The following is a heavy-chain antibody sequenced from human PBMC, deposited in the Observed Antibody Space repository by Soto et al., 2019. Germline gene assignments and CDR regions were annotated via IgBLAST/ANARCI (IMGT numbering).Heavy chain of an antibody. CDR2: IKPNSGGT. V-gene: IGHV1-2*02. CDR3: ARPRVQTAVAGFDY. D-gene: IGHD6-19*01. Sequence: ASVKVSCTASGYTFTGYYLNWVRKDSGQGLDWMGWIKPNSGGTNYAQKFQGRVTMTRDTSISTAYMELSRLRSDDTAVYYCARPRVQTAVAGFDYWGLGTLVTVAS. CDR1: GYTFTGYY. J-gene: IGHJ4*02.